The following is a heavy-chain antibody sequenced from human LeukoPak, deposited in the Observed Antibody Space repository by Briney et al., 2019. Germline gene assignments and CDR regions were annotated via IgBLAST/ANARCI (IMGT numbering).Heavy chain of an antibody. CDR2: VIPMFGST. J-gene: IGHJ6*03. Sequence: SVKVSCEASGDIFNSYSVSWVRQAPGQGLEWMGGVIPMFGSTNYAQKFEGRGTITTDQSTTTVYMELPSLTSEDTAVYYCARVGRSRGALPNFYYYMDVWGKGTTVTVSS. V-gene: IGHV1-69*05. CDR3: ARVGRSRGALPNFYYYMDV. D-gene: IGHD1-26*01. CDR1: GDIFNSYS.